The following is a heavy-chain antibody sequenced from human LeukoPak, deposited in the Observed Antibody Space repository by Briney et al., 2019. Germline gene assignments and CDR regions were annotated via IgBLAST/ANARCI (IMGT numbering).Heavy chain of an antibody. CDR2: IYPGDSDT. J-gene: IGHJ4*02. CDR1: GYSFTSYW. V-gene: IGHV5-51*03. D-gene: IGHD1-7*01. CDR3: ATGNWNYPFDY. Sequence: PAASVKVSCKGSGYSFTSYWIGWVRQMPGKGLEWMGIIYPGDSDTRYSPSFPGQVTISADKSISTAYLQWSSLKASDTAMYFCATGNWNYPFDYWGQGTLVTVSS.